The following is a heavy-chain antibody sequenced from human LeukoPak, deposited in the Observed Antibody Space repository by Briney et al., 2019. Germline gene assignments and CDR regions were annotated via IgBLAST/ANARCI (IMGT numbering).Heavy chain of an antibody. D-gene: IGHD3-16*01. CDR3: AKDGGDYYGMDV. CDR2: ISWDGGST. J-gene: IGHJ6*02. Sequence: GGSLRLSCAASGFTFDDYTMHWVRQAPGKGLEWVSLISWDGGSTYYADSVMGRFTISRDNSKNSLYLQMNSLRTEDTALYYCAKDGGDYYGMDVWGQGTTVTVSS. V-gene: IGHV3-43*01. CDR1: GFTFDDYT.